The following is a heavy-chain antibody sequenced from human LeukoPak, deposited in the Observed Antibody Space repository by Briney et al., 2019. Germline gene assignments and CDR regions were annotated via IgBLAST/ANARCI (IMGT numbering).Heavy chain of an antibody. CDR2: IYHSGST. CDR1: GGSISSGGYS. D-gene: IGHD6-6*01. CDR3: ARMPGPYRAARLGYFDY. V-gene: IGHV4-30-2*01. Sequence: PSETLSLTCAVSGGSISSGGYSWSWIRQPPGKGLEWIGYIYHSGSTYYNPSLKSRVTISVDTSKNQFSLKLSSVTAADTAVYYCARMPGPYRAARLGYFDYWGQGTLVTVSS. J-gene: IGHJ4*02.